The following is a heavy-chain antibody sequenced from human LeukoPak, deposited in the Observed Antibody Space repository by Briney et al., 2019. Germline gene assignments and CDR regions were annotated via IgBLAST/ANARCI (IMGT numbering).Heavy chain of an antibody. CDR3: ARARPFGGYFDL. V-gene: IGHV3-13*04. J-gene: IGHJ4*02. D-gene: IGHD3-10*01. CDR1: GFTFSSYD. Sequence: GGSLRLSCAASGFTFSSYDMHWVRQATGKGLKWVSAIGTAGDTYYPGSVKGRFTISRENAKNSLYLQMNSLRAGDTAVYYCARARPFGGYFDLWGQGALVTVSS. CDR2: IGTAGDT.